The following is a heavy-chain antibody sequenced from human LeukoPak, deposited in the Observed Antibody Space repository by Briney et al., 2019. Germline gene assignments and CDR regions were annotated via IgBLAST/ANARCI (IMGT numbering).Heavy chain of an antibody. Sequence: SETLSLTCTVSGGSISSHYWSWIRQPPGKGLEWIGYIYYSGSTNYNPSLRSRVTISGDTSKNQFSLKLRSVTAADTAVYYCARATAAAGFFDHWGQGTLVTVSS. J-gene: IGHJ4*02. CDR3: ARATAAAGFFDH. CDR1: GGSISSHY. V-gene: IGHV4-59*11. CDR2: IYYSGST. D-gene: IGHD6-13*01.